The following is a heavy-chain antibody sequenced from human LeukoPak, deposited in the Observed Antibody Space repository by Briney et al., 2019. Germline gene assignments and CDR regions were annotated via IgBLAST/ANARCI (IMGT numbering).Heavy chain of an antibody. Sequence: GSLRLSCAASGFTFSSYAMSWVRQAPGKGLEWVSAISGSGGSTYYAASVKGRFTISRDNSKNTLYLQMNSLRAEDTAVYYCAKDQGPVVAATPDYWGQGTLVTVSS. D-gene: IGHD2-15*01. CDR1: GFTFSSYA. CDR2: ISGSGGST. CDR3: AKDQGPVVAATPDY. J-gene: IGHJ4*02. V-gene: IGHV3-23*01.